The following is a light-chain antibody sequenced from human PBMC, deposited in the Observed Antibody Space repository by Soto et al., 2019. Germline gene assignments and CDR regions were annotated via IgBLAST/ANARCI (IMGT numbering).Light chain of an antibody. Sequence: EVVLTQSPGTLSLSPRERATLSCRASQSVSNNYLAWYQHKPGQAPRLLIYGASNRAPGIPDRFSGSGSGPDFTLTISRLEPQDFAVYSCQQYAASPRTFGQGTKVEIK. CDR3: QQYAASPRT. CDR2: GAS. CDR1: QSVSNNY. J-gene: IGKJ1*01. V-gene: IGKV3-20*01.